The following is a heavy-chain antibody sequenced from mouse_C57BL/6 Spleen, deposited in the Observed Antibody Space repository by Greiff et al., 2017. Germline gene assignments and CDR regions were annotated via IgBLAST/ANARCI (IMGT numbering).Heavy chain of an antibody. Sequence: VQLQQSGAELVRPGASVKLSCTASGFNIKDDYMHWVKQRPEQGLEWIGWIDPENGDTEYASKFQGKATITADTSSNTAYLQLSGLTSEDTAIYYCTTTGTSAYWGQGTLVTVAA. V-gene: IGHV14-4*01. D-gene: IGHD4-1*01. CDR2: IDPENGDT. J-gene: IGHJ3*01. CDR1: GFNIKDDY. CDR3: TTTGTSAY.